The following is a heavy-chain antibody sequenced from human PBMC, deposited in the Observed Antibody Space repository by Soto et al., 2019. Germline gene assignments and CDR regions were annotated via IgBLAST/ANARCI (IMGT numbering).Heavy chain of an antibody. D-gene: IGHD6-19*01. Sequence: PSETLSLTCTVSGGSISSLSYYWGWIRQPPGKGLEWIGSIFFTGNTYYNPSLESRVAISVDTSRNHFSLTVNSVTASDTAVYFCARHHRGYGYGTGWFGFDYWGRGTLVTVSS. J-gene: IGHJ4*02. CDR1: GGSISSLSYY. V-gene: IGHV4-39*01. CDR2: IFFTGNT. CDR3: ARHHRGYGYGTGWFGFDY.